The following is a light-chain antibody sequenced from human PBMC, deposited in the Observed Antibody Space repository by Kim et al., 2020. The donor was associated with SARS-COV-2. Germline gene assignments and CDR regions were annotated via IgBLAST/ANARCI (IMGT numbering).Light chain of an antibody. J-gene: IGLJ3*02. V-gene: IGLV1-40*01. Sequence: QSVLTQPPSVSGAPGQRVTISCTGSSSNIGGGFDVQWYQQVPGTAPKLLVDGKNNRPSGVPDRFSASKSGTAPSLAITGLQPEDEADYFCQSYDTSLRGWVFGGGTQLTVL. CDR2: GKN. CDR3: QSYDTSLRGWV. CDR1: SSNIGGGFD.